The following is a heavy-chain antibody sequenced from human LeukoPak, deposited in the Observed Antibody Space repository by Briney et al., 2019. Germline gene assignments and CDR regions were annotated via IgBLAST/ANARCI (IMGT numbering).Heavy chain of an antibody. CDR3: ARERSPRPRFDY. CDR2: IKHSEST. D-gene: IGHD3-10*01. CDR1: GGSFSGYY. V-gene: IGHV4-34*01. J-gene: IGHJ4*02. Sequence: SETLSLTCAVDGGSFSGYYWGWLRQPPGQGLVGFGVIKHSESTNYNPSLKRRVTISVDTTKNQFSLKLSSVTAAATAVYYCARERSPRPRFDYWGQGTLVTVSS.